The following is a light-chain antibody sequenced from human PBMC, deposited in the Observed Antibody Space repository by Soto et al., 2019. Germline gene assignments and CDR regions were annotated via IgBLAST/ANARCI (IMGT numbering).Light chain of an antibody. CDR2: DVS. CDR1: SSDVGGYKY. V-gene: IGLV2-14*01. CDR3: SSYTSSSSYV. J-gene: IGLJ1*01. Sequence: QSVLTQPASVSGSPGQSIAISCTGTSSDVGGYKYVSWYQQHPGKAPKLLIYDVSNRPSGVSDRFSGSKSGNTASLTISGLKYEDEADYYCSSYTSSSSYVFGTGTKVXVL.